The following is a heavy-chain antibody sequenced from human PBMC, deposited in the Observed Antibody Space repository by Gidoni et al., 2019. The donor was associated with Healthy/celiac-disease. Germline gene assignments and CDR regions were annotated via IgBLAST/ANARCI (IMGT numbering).Heavy chain of an antibody. CDR3: ARDGELLQWFDP. CDR2: ISPIFGTA. Sequence: QVQLVQSGAEVKKPGSSVQVSCTASGVTFSSYAISWVRQAPGQGLEWMGGISPIFGTANYAQKFQGRVTITADESTSTAYMELSSLRSEDTAVYYCARDGELLQWFDPWGQGTLVTVSS. V-gene: IGHV1-69*01. J-gene: IGHJ5*02. CDR1: GVTFSSYA. D-gene: IGHD2-15*01.